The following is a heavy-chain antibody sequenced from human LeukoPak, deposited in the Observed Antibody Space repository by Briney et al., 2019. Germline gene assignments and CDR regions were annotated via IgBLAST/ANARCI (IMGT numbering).Heavy chain of an antibody. D-gene: IGHD1-1*01. CDR1: GGSISSSNW. CDR3: ARASHWNQLHYFDY. Sequence: SETLSLTCAVSGGSISSSNWWSWVRQPPGKGLEWIGEIYHSGNTNYNPSLKSRVTMSVDKSKNQFSLNLNSVTAADTAVYYCARASHWNQLHYFDYWGQGTLVTVSS. V-gene: IGHV4-4*02. J-gene: IGHJ4*02. CDR2: IYHSGNT.